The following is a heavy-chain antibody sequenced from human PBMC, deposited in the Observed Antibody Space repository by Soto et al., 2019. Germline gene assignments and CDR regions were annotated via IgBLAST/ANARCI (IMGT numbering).Heavy chain of an antibody. V-gene: IGHV1-2*04. CDR2: INPNTGAT. CDR1: GYTFTAYQ. Sequence: ASVKVSCKPSGYTFTAYQIQWVRQVPGQGLEWMGWINPNTGATNYAQKFQGWVTMTRVTSISTAYMELSSLKSDDTAVYYCARYVYYGDYFDYWGQGTLVTVSS. D-gene: IGHD4-17*01. CDR3: ARYVYYGDYFDY. J-gene: IGHJ4*02.